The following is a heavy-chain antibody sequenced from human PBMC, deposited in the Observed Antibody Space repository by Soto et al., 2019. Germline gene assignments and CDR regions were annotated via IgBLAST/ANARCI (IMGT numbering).Heavy chain of an antibody. CDR1: GFTFGSYP. CDR3: XXEGMSRPRWVFDY. J-gene: IGHJ4*02. D-gene: IGHD6-13*01. CDR2: ISTNGDST. Sequence: EVQLVESGGGLVQPGGSLRLSCAASGFTFGSYPMHWVXXXPGKGLEYVSAISTNGDSTFYANSVKGRFTISRDNSKXTXXXXXXXXXXEDMGVYYCXXEGMSRPRWVFDYWGQGTLVTASS. V-gene: IGHV3-64*01.